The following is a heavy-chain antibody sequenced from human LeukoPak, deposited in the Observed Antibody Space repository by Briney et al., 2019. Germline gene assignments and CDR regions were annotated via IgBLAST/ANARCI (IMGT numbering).Heavy chain of an antibody. CDR3: ARDGITMVRGVPPDYYYYMDV. J-gene: IGHJ6*03. Sequence: VASVKVSCKASGYTFTGYYMHWVRQAPGQGLEWMGWINPNSGGTNYAQKFQGRVTMTRDTSISTAYMELSRLRSDDTAVYYCARDGITMVRGVPPDYYYYMDVWGKGTTVTVSS. CDR2: INPNSGGT. CDR1: GYTFTGYY. V-gene: IGHV1-2*02. D-gene: IGHD3-10*01.